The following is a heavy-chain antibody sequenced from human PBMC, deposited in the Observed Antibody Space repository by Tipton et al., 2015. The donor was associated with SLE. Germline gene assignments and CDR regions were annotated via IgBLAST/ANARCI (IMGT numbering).Heavy chain of an antibody. CDR3: ARTGIVVVPAINYYYYFGMDV. D-gene: IGHD2-2*01. Sequence: TLSLTCTVSGGSINSDRHSWTWIRQPAGKGLEWIGHIYSSGSTNYNPSLKSRVTISVETSKNQISLKLSSVTAADTAVYYCARTGIVVVPAINYYYYFGMDVWGQGTSVTVSS. V-gene: IGHV4-61*09. CDR1: GGSINSDRHS. J-gene: IGHJ6*02. CDR2: IYSSGST.